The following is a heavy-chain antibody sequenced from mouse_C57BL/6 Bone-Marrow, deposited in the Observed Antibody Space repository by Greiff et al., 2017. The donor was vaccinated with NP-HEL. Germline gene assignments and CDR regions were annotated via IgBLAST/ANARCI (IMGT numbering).Heavy chain of an antibody. V-gene: IGHV5-4*01. D-gene: IGHD2-3*01. CDR1: GFTFSSYA. J-gene: IGHJ1*03. CDR2: ISDGGSYT. Sequence: EVQVVESGGGLVKPGGSLKLSCAASGFTFSSYAMSWVRQTPEKRLEWVATISDGGSYTYYPDNVKGRFTISRDNAKNNLYLQMSHLKSEDTAMYYCARGSIYDGWYFDVWGTGTTVTVSS. CDR3: ARGSIYDGWYFDV.